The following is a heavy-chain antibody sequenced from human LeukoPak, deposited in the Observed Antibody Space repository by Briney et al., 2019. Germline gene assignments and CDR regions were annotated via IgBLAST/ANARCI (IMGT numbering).Heavy chain of an antibody. V-gene: IGHV4-34*01. J-gene: IGHJ4*02. Sequence: PSETLSLTCVVYGGSFSGYYCSWIRQPPGKGLEWIGEINHSGSTNYNPPLKSRVTISVDTSKNQFSLKLSSVTAADTAVYYCAVAGRWELLPDYWGQGTLVTVSS. CDR3: AVAGRWELLPDY. CDR2: INHSGST. CDR1: GGSFSGYY. D-gene: IGHD1-26*01.